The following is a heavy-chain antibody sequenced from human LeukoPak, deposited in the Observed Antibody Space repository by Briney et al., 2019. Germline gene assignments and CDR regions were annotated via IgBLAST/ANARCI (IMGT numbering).Heavy chain of an antibody. V-gene: IGHV3-23*01. Sequence: QPGGSLRLSCAASGFTFSSYAMSWVRQAPGKGLEWVSAISGSGGSTYYADSVKGRFTISRDNSKNTLYLQMNSLRAEDTAVYYCAKAPTGTTNLGPFYYYYYMDVWGKGTTVTVSS. CDR3: AKAPTGTTNLGPFYYYYYMDV. CDR2: ISGSGGST. J-gene: IGHJ6*03. CDR1: GFTFSSYA. D-gene: IGHD1-7*01.